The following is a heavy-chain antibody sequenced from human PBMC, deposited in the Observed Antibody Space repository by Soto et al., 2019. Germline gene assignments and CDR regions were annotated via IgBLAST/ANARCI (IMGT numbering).Heavy chain of an antibody. CDR3: AKLRFTGTNLYYYYYMDV. Sequence: EVQLLESGGGLVQPGGSLRLSCAASGFTFSSYAMSWVRQAPGKGLEWVSAISGSGGSTYYADSVKGRFTISRDNAKNTLYLQMNSLRAEDTAVYYCAKLRFTGTNLYYYYYMDVWGKGTTVTVSS. D-gene: IGHD4-17*01. J-gene: IGHJ6*03. V-gene: IGHV3-23*01. CDR2: ISGSGGST. CDR1: GFTFSSYA.